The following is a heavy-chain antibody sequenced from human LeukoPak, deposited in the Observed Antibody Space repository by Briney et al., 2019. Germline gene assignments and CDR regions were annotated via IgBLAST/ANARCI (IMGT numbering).Heavy chain of an antibody. V-gene: IGHV3-21*05. CDR3: ARSFSSTVRGVGDS. CDR2: ISSGSGKV. CDR1: GFTFNNYN. D-gene: IGHD3-10*01. J-gene: IGHJ4*02. Sequence: GGSLTLSCAASGFTFNNYNMNWVRQAPGKGGEGIAYISSGSGKVYYADSVKGRFTISRDNAKNTLYLQMNSLRVEDTALYYCARSFSSTVRGVGDSWGQGTLVTVSS.